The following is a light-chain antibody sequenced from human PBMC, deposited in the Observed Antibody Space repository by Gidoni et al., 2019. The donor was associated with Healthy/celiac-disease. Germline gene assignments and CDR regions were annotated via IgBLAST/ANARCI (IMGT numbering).Light chain of an antibody. CDR3: SSYAGSNNLV. CDR2: EVS. J-gene: IGLJ3*02. V-gene: IGLV2-8*01. CDR1: SRDAGGYNY. Sequence: QSALTQPPSASGSPGQAVTISCTGTSRDAGGYNYVAWYQQPPGKAPKLMIYEVSKRPSGVPDRFSGSKSGNTASLTVSGLQAEDEADYDCSSYAGSNNLVFGGGTKLTVL.